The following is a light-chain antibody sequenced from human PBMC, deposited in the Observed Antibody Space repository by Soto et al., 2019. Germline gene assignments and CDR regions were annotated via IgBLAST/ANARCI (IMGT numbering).Light chain of an antibody. CDR3: LQCSNWPPKWT. Sequence: EIVLTQSPGTLSLSPGERATLSCRASQSVSDYLGWYQQRPGQAPRLLIYAASTRATGVPARFSGSGSGTDFTLTISSLEPDDFAVYYCLQCSNWPPKWTFGQGTKVDIK. V-gene: IGKV3-11*01. CDR1: QSVSDY. J-gene: IGKJ1*01. CDR2: AAS.